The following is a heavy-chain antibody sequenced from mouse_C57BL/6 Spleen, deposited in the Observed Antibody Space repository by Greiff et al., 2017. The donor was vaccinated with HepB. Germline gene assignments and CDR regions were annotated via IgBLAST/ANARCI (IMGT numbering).Heavy chain of an antibody. CDR1: GYTFTDYY. D-gene: IGHD1-1*01. J-gene: IGHJ1*03. V-gene: IGHV1-76*01. CDR3: ARSGGSSRGYFDV. CDR2: IYPGSGNT. Sequence: VQLQQSGAELVRPGASVKLSCKASGYTFTDYYINWVKQRPGQGLEWIARIYPGSGNTYYNEKFKGKATLTAEKSSSTAYMQLSSLTSEDSAVYFCARSGGSSRGYFDVWGTGTTVTVSS.